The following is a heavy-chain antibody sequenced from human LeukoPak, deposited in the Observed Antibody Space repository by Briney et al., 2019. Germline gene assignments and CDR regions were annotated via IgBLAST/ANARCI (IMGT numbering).Heavy chain of an antibody. J-gene: IGHJ5*02. Sequence: GGSLRLSCLTSGFTLSTNAMSWVRQAPGKGLEWISGISGSGASTYYADSVKGRFTISRDDSRNTLYLQMNSLRGDDTAVYYCAKGSYQLLFNWFDPWGQGTLVTVSS. CDR2: ISGSGAST. CDR1: GFTLSTNA. CDR3: AKGSYQLLFNWFDP. D-gene: IGHD2-2*01. V-gene: IGHV3-23*01.